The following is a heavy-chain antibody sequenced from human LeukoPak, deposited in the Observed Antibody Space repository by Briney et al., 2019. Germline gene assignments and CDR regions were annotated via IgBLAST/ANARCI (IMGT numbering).Heavy chain of an antibody. CDR1: GGSIGSHY. D-gene: IGHD2/OR15-2a*01. CDR2: VYDIGTT. V-gene: IGHV4-59*11. CDR3: ARGFTLFDP. Sequence: SETLSLTCTVSGGSIGSHYWTWIRQTPGKGLEWIGYVYDIGTTKYNPSLKSRVTISVDTSKNQFSLRLSSVTAADTAVYYCARGFTLFDPWGQGTLVTVSS. J-gene: IGHJ5*02.